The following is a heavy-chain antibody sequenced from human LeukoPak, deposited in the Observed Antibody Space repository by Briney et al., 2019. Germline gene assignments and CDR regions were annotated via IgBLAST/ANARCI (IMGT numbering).Heavy chain of an antibody. CDR1: GFTFSSYE. CDR2: ISSSGSTI. J-gene: IGHJ3*02. Sequence: GGSLRLSCAASGFTFSSYEMNWVRQAPGKGLEWVSYISSSGSTIYYADSVKGRFTISRDNAKNSLYLQMNSLRAEDTAVYYCAREVAASAFDIWGQGTMVTVSS. D-gene: IGHD2-15*01. CDR3: AREVAASAFDI. V-gene: IGHV3-48*03.